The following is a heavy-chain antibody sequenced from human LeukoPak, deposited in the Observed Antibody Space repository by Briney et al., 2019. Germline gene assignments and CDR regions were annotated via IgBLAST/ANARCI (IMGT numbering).Heavy chain of an antibody. V-gene: IGHV4-4*02. D-gene: IGHD3-10*01. CDR2: IYYSGST. CDR1: GGSISSSNW. CDR3: ARHSSYYYGSGSYLFDY. Sequence: SGTLSLTCAVSGGSISSSNWWSWVRQPPGKGLEWIGSIYYSGSTYYNPSLKSRVTISVDTSKNQFSLKLSSVTAADTAVYYCARHSSYYYGSGSYLFDYWGQGTLVTVSS. J-gene: IGHJ4*02.